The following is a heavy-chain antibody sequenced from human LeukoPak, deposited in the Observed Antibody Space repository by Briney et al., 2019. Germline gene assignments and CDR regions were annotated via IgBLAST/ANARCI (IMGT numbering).Heavy chain of an antibody. Sequence: PGGSLRLSCVASGFNFRNYCMNWGRQAPGKGLGGVAAVSDDGDKTYYGDSVKGRFTVSRDNSKNTLYLQMSSLRAEDTAVYYCAGRTYYFDYWGQGTLVTVSS. V-gene: IGHV3-23*01. J-gene: IGHJ4*02. CDR2: VSDDGDKT. D-gene: IGHD3-16*01. CDR1: GFNFRNYC. CDR3: AGRTYYFDY.